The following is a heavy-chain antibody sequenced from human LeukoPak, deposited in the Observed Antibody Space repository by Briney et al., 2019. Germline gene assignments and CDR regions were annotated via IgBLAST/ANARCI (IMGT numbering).Heavy chain of an antibody. CDR2: ISAYNGNT. CDR3: ARDNSIGGRGWWFDP. J-gene: IGHJ5*02. CDR1: GYTFTSYG. D-gene: IGHD4-23*01. Sequence: ASVKVSCKASGYTFTSYGISWVRQAPGQGLEWMGWISAYNGNTNYAQKLQGRVTMTRDMSTTTDYMELSSLRAEDTAVYYCARDNSIGGRGWWFDPWGEGTLVTVSS. V-gene: IGHV1-18*01.